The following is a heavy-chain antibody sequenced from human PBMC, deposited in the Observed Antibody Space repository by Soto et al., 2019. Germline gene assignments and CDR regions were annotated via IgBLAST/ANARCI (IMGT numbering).Heavy chain of an antibody. J-gene: IGHJ4*02. CDR3: AHAGDYDLLTFDH. CDR1: GFSLSTYHMG. CDR2: IYWDDDK. Sequence: QITLKESGPTLVRPAQTLTLTCDFSGFSLSTYHMGVAWIRQPPGKALEWLALIYWDDDKRYSPSLKDRLAISKETSSNQVVLTITNIAPGDSATYFCAHAGDYDLLTFDHWGPGTLVTVSS. V-gene: IGHV2-5*02. D-gene: IGHD4-17*01.